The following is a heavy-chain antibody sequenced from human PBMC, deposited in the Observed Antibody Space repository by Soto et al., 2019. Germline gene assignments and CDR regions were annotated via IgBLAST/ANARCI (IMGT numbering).Heavy chain of an antibody. Sequence: ASVKVSCKASGGTFSSYAISWVRQAPGRGLEWMGGIIPIFGTANYAQKFQGRVTITADESTSTAYMELSSLRSEDTAVYYCARWEGSYYDSSGAFDIWGQGTMVTVSS. V-gene: IGHV1-69*13. CDR2: IIPIFGTA. J-gene: IGHJ3*02. CDR1: GGTFSSYA. D-gene: IGHD3-22*01. CDR3: ARWEGSYYDSSGAFDI.